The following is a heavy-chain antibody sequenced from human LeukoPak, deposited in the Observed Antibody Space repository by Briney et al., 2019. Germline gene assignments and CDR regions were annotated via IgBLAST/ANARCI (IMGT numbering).Heavy chain of an antibody. CDR1: GVSISSYY. Sequence: SETLSLTCTVSGVSISSYYWSWIRQPPGKGLEWIGYIYYSGSTNYNPSLKSRVTISVDTSKNQFSLKLSSVTAADTAVYYCARAIAAAGTPFDYWGQGTLVTVSS. CDR3: ARAIAAAGTPFDY. V-gene: IGHV4-59*01. D-gene: IGHD6-13*01. J-gene: IGHJ4*02. CDR2: IYYSGST.